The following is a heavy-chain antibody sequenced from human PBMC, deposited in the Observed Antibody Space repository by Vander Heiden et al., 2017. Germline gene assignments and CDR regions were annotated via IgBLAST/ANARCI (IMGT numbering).Heavy chain of an antibody. CDR1: GFTFSDYS. CDR3: SRGGTGGDSADY. V-gene: IGHV3-21*01. Sequence: EVQLVESGGGLIKPGGSLRLSCAASGFTFSDYSMNWVRQAPGRGRGWVSSINSGSFYIYYADSVKGRFTISRDNAKNSLYLKMNSLRVEDTAVYYCSRGGTGGDSADYWGQGTLVTVSS. J-gene: IGHJ4*02. CDR2: INSGSFYI. D-gene: IGHD3-16*01.